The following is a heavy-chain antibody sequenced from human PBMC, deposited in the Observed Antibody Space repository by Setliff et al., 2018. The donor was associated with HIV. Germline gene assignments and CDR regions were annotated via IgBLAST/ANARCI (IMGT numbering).Heavy chain of an antibody. CDR2: IHYSGRT. Sequence: SETLSLTCTVSGDSISSGGFYCNWFRQYPEKGLEWIGWIHYSGRTNFNPSLRSRATISFDTSKNQFSLNLTSVTAADTAVYYCARAPFRGGSFGWFDPWGQGTRVTVSS. CDR1: GDSISSGGFY. J-gene: IGHJ5*02. D-gene: IGHD2-15*01. CDR3: ARAPFRGGSFGWFDP. V-gene: IGHV4-31*03.